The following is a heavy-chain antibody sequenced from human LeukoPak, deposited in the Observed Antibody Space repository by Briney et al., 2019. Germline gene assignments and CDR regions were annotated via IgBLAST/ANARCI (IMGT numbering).Heavy chain of an antibody. J-gene: IGHJ4*02. V-gene: IGHV4-34*01. D-gene: IGHD5-18*01. CDR2: IDHSGST. Sequence: SETLSPTCAVYGGSFSGYYWSWLRQPPGKGLEWIGEIDHSGSTNYNPSLKSRATISVDTSRNQFSLKVNSVTAADTAVYYCARREVVDTAMVGDFWGQGSLVTVSS. CDR3: ARREVVDTAMVGDF. CDR1: GGSFSGYY.